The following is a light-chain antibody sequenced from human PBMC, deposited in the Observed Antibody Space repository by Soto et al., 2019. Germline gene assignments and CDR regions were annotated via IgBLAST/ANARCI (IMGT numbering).Light chain of an antibody. V-gene: IGKV3-20*01. CDR3: QQYGSSEWT. CDR1: RTVDGNY. CDR2: SAS. Sequence: EVVLTQSPGTLSLSPGERATLSCRASRTVDGNYLAWYHQKPGQAPRLLIHSASTRAPGIPDRFSGSGSGTDFTLTISRLEPEGFAVYYCQQYGSSEWTFGQGTKVDIK. J-gene: IGKJ1*01.